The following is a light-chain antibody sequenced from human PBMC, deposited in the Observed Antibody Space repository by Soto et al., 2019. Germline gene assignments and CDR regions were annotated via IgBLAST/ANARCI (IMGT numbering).Light chain of an antibody. CDR3: QQHYASPFT. V-gene: IGKV4-1*01. CDR1: QNVLASSNNKNY. CDR2: WAS. J-gene: IGKJ3*01. Sequence: DIVMTQSPDSLSVSLGERATINCKSSQNVLASSNNKNYLAWYQQKPRQPPKLLIYWASTRESGVPDRFSGSGSETDFTLTISSLQAEDVAVYYCQQHYASPFTFGPGTKVEIK.